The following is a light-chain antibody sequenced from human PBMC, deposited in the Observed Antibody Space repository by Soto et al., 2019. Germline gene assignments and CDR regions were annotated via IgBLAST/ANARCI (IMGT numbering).Light chain of an antibody. Sequence: QSMLTQPPCPPGSPELSVSFSRPRKRSDVGGYNYVPWYQQHPGKAPKLMTYEACKRPSGVPDRFSGSKSGNTASLTVSGLQAEDEADYYCTSYAGSNNFYVFGTGT. V-gene: IGLV2-8*01. CDR1: RSDVGGYNY. CDR3: TSYAGSNNFYV. CDR2: EAC. J-gene: IGLJ1*01.